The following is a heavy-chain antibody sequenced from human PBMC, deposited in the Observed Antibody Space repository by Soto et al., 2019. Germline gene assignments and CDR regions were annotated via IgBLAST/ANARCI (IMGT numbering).Heavy chain of an antibody. CDR3: VRDGTKTLRDWFDP. V-gene: IGHV4-4*07. Sequence: PSEALPLRNTVSGDSIGDFYWSWIRKSSGKGLEWIGRIYATGTTDYNPSLKSRVMMSVDTSKKQFSLKLRSVTAADTAVYYCVRDGTKTLRDWFDPWGQGISVTVSS. D-gene: IGHD1-1*01. CDR2: IYATGTT. CDR1: GDSIGDFY. J-gene: IGHJ5*02.